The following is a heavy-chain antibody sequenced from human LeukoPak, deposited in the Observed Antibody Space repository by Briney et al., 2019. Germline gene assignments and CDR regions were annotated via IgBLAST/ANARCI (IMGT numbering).Heavy chain of an antibody. V-gene: IGHV1-2*02. CDR1: GYTFTGYY. D-gene: IGHD2-15*01. Sequence: ASVKVSCKASGYTFTGYYMHWVRQAPGQGLEWMGWINPNSGGTNYAQKFQGRVTMTRDTSISTAYMELSRLRSDDTAVYYCARAPPGYCSGGSCYRDNNWFDPWGQGTLVTVSS. J-gene: IGHJ5*02. CDR2: INPNSGGT. CDR3: ARAPPGYCSGGSCYRDNNWFDP.